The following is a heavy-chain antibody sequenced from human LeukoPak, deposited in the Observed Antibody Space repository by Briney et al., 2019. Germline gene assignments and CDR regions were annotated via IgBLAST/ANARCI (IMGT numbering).Heavy chain of an antibody. CDR2: IYSGGST. D-gene: IGHD3-16*01. Sequence: PGGSLRLSCAASGFTVSSNHMSWVRQAPGKGLEWVSVIYSGGSTYYADSVKGRFTISRDNSKNTLYLQMNSLRAEDTAVYYCARGRGGDAFDIWGQGTMVTVSS. V-gene: IGHV3-53*01. CDR3: ARGRGGDAFDI. CDR1: GFTVSSNH. J-gene: IGHJ3*02.